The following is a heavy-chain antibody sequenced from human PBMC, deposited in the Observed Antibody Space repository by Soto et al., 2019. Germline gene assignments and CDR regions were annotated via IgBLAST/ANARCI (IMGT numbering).Heavy chain of an antibody. V-gene: IGHV4-30-4*01. CDR3: ARAWHYYYYGLDV. CDR2: IYHSGTT. CDR1: GASISSGDYY. J-gene: IGHJ6*02. D-gene: IGHD5-12*01. Sequence: SETLSLTCSVSGASISSGDYYWSWIRQSPGKGLEYIGYIYHSGTTYYNPSLKSRVIMSLDTSKNQFSLKLNSVTAADTAVYYCARAWHYYYYGLDVWGQGTTVTVSS.